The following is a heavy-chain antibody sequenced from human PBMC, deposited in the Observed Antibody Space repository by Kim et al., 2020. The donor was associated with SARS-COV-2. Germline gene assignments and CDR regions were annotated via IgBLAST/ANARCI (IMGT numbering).Heavy chain of an antibody. Sequence: SETLSLTCAVFGGSLSGYHWTWIRQSPGKGLEWIGEINHSGATNSIPYLKSRVPMSLDTSKNKIALTLRSVTAADTAVYYCARGRAGVVPSSILGRGPYYDYYAMDVWGQGTPVTVSS. CDR1: GGSLSGYH. D-gene: IGHD2-15*01. CDR3: ARGRAGVVPSSILGRGPYYDYYAMDV. J-gene: IGHJ6*02. V-gene: IGHV4-34*01. CDR2: INHSGAT.